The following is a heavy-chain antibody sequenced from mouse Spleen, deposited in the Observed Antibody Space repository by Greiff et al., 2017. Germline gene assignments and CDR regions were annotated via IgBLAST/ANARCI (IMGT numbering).Heavy chain of an antibody. Sequence: VKLVESGAELARPGASVKMSCKASGYTFTSYTMHWVKQRPGQGLEWIGYINPSSGYTKYNQKFKDKATLTADKSSSTAYMQLSSLTSEDSAVYYCARGGTTAIDYWGQGTTLTVSS. CDR3: ARGGTTAIDY. CDR1: GYTFTSYT. J-gene: IGHJ2*01. V-gene: IGHV1-4*01. D-gene: IGHD1-2*01. CDR2: INPSSGYT.